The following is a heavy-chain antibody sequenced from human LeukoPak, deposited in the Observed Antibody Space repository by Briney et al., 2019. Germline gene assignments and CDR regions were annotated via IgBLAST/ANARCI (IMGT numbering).Heavy chain of an antibody. D-gene: IGHD6-19*01. CDR1: GFTFSNYG. CDR3: AKVGAVAAVDY. CDR2: IWYDGSKK. J-gene: IGHJ4*02. Sequence: QPGGSLRLSCAASGFTFSNYGMHWVRQAPGKGLEWVATIWYDGSKKYHAESVKGRFTTSRDNSKNTVYLQMNSLRVEDTAVYYCAKVGAVAAVDYWGQGTLVTVSS. V-gene: IGHV3-33*06.